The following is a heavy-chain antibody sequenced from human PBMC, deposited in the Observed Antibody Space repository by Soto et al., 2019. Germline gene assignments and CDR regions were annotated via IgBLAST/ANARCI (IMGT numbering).Heavy chain of an antibody. CDR3: AKAYFVWSSEQPYYFDY. CDR2: ISGSGGRS. D-gene: IGHD2-21*01. V-gene: IGHV3-23*01. Sequence: EVQLLDSGGGLVQPGGSLRLSCAASGFTFSNYAMTWVRQGPGKGLEWVSGISGSGGRSYYADSVKGRFTISRDNSKSTLYLQMTSLRAGDTAVYYCAKAYFVWSSEQPYYFDYWGQGTLVTVSS. J-gene: IGHJ4*02. CDR1: GFTFSNYA.